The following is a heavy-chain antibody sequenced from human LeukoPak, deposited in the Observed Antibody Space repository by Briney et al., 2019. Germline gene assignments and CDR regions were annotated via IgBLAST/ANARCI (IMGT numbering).Heavy chain of an antibody. J-gene: IGHJ4*02. CDR2: INHSGYT. D-gene: IGHD4-17*01. V-gene: IGHV4-34*01. CDR1: GTSFTPYY. Sequence: SETLSLTRAVSGTSFTPYYWSWICQSPKKGLEWIGEINHSGYTNNNPSLKSRVTMSIDTSNNRFSLRLSSVTAADTAVYFCARMTTGHDYWGQGIQVSVSS. CDR3: ARMTTGHDY.